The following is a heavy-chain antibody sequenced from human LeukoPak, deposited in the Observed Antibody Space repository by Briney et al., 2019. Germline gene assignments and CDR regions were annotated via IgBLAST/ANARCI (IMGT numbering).Heavy chain of an antibody. CDR3: ARRPTVEYYYYYYYMDV. Sequence: PSETLSLTCTVSGGSISSYYWSWIRQPPGKGLEWIGYIYYSGSTNYNPSLKSRVTISVDTSKNQFSLKLSSVTAADTAVYYCARRPTVEYYYYYYYMDVWGKGTTVTISS. CDR2: IYYSGST. CDR1: GGSISSYY. V-gene: IGHV4-59*08. D-gene: IGHD4-23*01. J-gene: IGHJ6*03.